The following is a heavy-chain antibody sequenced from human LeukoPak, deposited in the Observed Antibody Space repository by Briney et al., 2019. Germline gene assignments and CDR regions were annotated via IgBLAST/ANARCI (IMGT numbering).Heavy chain of an antibody. CDR1: GFTFSSYA. CDR3: AKGARLRLGEDFDY. Sequence: GGSLRLSCAASGFTFSSYAMHWVRQTPGKGLEWVAVISYDGSNKYYADSVKGRFTISRDNSKNTVYLQMNSLRAEDTAVYYCAKGARLRLGEDFDYWGQGTLVTVSS. CDR2: ISYDGSNK. V-gene: IGHV3-30-3*01. D-gene: IGHD3-16*01. J-gene: IGHJ4*02.